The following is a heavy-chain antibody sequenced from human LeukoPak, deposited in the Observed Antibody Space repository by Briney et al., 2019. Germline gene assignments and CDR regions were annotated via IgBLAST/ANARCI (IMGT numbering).Heavy chain of an antibody. CDR3: ARGSSVVVAAEVIDY. CDR2: ISYDGSNK. J-gene: IGHJ4*02. Sequence: GRSLRLSCAASGFTFSSYAMHWVRQAPGKGLEWVAVISYDGSNKYYADSVKGRFTISRDNSKNTLYLQMNSLRAEDTAEYYCARGSSVVVAAEVIDYWGQGTLVTVSS. D-gene: IGHD2-15*01. V-gene: IGHV3-30-3*01. CDR1: GFTFSSYA.